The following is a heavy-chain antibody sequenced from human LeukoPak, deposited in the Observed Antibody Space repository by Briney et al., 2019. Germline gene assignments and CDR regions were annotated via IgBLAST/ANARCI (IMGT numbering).Heavy chain of an antibody. V-gene: IGHV3-43*01. D-gene: IGHD6-13*01. Sequence: RGSLRLSCAASGFTFDQYPMHWFRQVQGKGLEWVSVISWDGVSTYYAHSVKGRCTISRDSSKNSLYLQINSLRTEDTALYYCAKGRVIYSTQSATDYWGQGTLVTVSS. CDR1: GFTFDQYP. CDR2: ISWDGVST. CDR3: AKGRVIYSTQSATDY. J-gene: IGHJ4*02.